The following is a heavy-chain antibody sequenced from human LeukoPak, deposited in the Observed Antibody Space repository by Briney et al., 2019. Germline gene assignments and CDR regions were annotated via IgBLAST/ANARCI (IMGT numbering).Heavy chain of an antibody. CDR2: ISAYNGNT. V-gene: IGHV1-18*01. CDR3: ARDTGYSSSWYPY. D-gene: IGHD6-13*01. Sequence: ASVTVSFKASGYTFTIYGISWGRQAPGQGHGWMGWISAYNGNTNYAQKLQGRVTMTTDTSTSTAYMELRSLRSDDTAVYYCARDTGYSSSWYPYWGQGTLVTVSS. CDR1: GYTFTIYG. J-gene: IGHJ4*02.